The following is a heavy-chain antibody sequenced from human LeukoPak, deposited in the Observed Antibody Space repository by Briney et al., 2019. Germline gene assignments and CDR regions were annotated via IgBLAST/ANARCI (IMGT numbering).Heavy chain of an antibody. CDR3: AREKRTYSSSSAAAFDI. CDR2: IYSGGST. Sequence: PGGSLRLSCAASGFTFSSYAMSWVRQAPGKGLEWVSVIYSGGSTYYADSVKGRFTISRDNAKNSLYLQMNSLRAEDTAVYYCAREKRTYSSSSAAAFDIWGQGTMVTVSS. J-gene: IGHJ3*02. CDR1: GFTFSSYA. D-gene: IGHD6-6*01. V-gene: IGHV3-23*03.